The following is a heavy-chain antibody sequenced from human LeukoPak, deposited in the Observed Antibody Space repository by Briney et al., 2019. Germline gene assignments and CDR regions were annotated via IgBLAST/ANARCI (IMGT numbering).Heavy chain of an antibody. Sequence: GGSLRLSCAASGFTFSSYSMNWVRQAPGKGLEWVSSISSSSYIYYADSVKGRFTISRDNAKNSLYLQMNSLRAEDTAVYYCARAVSGSYTSMDVWGQGTTVTVSS. D-gene: IGHD1-26*01. J-gene: IGHJ6*02. CDR2: ISSSSYI. CDR3: ARAVSGSYTSMDV. CDR1: GFTFSSYS. V-gene: IGHV3-21*01.